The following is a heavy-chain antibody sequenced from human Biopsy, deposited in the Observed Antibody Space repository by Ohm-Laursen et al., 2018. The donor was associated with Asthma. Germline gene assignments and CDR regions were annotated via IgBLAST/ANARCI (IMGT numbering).Heavy chain of an antibody. CDR3: SRDRGESGYDFGRYDY. D-gene: IGHD5-12*01. Sequence: SLRLSCAASGFTFSTYSMNWVRQAPGKGLEWVSSISSTSTYIYYADSVKGRFTISRDNAKNSLYLQMNSPRAEDTAVYYCSRDRGESGYDFGRYDYWGQGTLVTVSS. CDR1: GFTFSTYS. CDR2: ISSTSTYI. V-gene: IGHV3-21*01. J-gene: IGHJ4*02.